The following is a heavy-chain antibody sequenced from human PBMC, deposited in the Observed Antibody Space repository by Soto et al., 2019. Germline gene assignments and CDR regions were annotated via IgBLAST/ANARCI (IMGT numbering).Heavy chain of an antibody. CDR3: TRVLAHCTNGVCYTYYYYGMDV. J-gene: IGHJ6*02. CDR2: IRSKAYGGTT. V-gene: IGHV3-49*03. Sequence: GGSLRLSCTASGFTFGYYAMSWFRQSPGKGLEWVGFIRSKAYGGTTEYAASVKGRFTISRDDSKSIAYLQMNSLKTEDTAVYYCTRVLAHCTNGVCYTYYYYGMDVWGQGTTVTVSS. D-gene: IGHD2-8*01. CDR1: GFTFGYYA.